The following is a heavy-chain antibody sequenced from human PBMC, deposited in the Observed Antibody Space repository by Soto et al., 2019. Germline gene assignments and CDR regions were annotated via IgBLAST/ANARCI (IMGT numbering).Heavy chain of an antibody. Sequence: EVQLVESGGGLVQPGASLRLSCAASGFTFSSYWMHWVRQAPGKGLVWVSRINSDGSSTSYADSVKSRFTISRDNANNTRYLQMYILRSDDMAVYDCARHGLYPAQGWCDPWGQGTLVAVSS. CDR2: INSDGSST. J-gene: IGHJ5*02. D-gene: IGHD2-15*01. CDR1: GFTFSSYW. CDR3: ARHGLYPAQGWCDP. V-gene: IGHV3-74*01.